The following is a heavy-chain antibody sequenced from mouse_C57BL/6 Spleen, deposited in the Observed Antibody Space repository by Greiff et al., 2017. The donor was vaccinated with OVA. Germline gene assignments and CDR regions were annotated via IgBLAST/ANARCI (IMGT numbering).Heavy chain of an antibody. CDR3: ARERARGYYAMDY. J-gene: IGHJ4*01. CDR2: IYPGSGST. D-gene: IGHD3-1*01. CDR1: GYTFTSYW. V-gene: IGHV1-55*01. Sequence: QVQLQQPGAELVKPGASVKMSCKASGYTFTSYWITWVKQRPGQGLEWIGDIYPGSGSTNYNEKFKSKATLTVETSSSTAYMQLSSLTSEDSAVYYCARERARGYYAMDYWGQGTSVTVSS.